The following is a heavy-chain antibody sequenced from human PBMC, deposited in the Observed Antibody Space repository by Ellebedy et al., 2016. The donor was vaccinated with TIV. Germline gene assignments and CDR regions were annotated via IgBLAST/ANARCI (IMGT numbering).Heavy chain of an antibody. V-gene: IGHV3-33*01. CDR3: AREIMAFDY. CDR2: IWYDGGNK. D-gene: IGHD2-8*01. Sequence: PGGSLRLSCEASGFIFSTYGMHWVRQAPGKGLEWVAFIWYDGGNKYYADSVKGRFTISRDNAKNSLYLQMNSLRVEDTAVYYCAREIMAFDYWGQGTLVTVSS. J-gene: IGHJ4*02. CDR1: GFIFSTYG.